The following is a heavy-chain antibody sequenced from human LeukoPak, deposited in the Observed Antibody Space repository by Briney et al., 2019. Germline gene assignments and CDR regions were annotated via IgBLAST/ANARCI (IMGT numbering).Heavy chain of an antibody. CDR2: IYYSGST. J-gene: IGHJ6*02. D-gene: IGHD7-27*01. CDR3: ARLTGHYHYYGMDV. CDR1: GGSISSYC. V-gene: IGHV4-59*01. Sequence: SETLSLTCTVSGGSISSYCWSWIRQPAGKGLEWIGYIYYSGSTNYNPSLKSRVTISVDTSKNQFSLKLSSVTAADTAVYYCARLTGHYHYYGMDVWGQGTTVTVS.